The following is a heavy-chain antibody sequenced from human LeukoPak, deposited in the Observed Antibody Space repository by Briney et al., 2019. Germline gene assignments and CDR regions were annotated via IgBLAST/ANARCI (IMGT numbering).Heavy chain of an antibody. CDR2: ISGDGGST. CDR1: GFTFDDYA. Sequence: PGGSLRLSCAVSGFTFDDYAMHWVRQAPGKGLEWVSDISGDGGSTYYADSVKGRFTISRDNSKNSLYLQMDSLRTEDSALYYCASPLVIPDALDIWGQGTMVTVSS. J-gene: IGHJ3*02. CDR3: ASPLVIPDALDI. V-gene: IGHV3-43*02. D-gene: IGHD3-9*01.